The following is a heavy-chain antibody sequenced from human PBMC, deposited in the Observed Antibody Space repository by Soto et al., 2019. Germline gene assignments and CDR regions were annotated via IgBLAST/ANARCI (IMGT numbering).Heavy chain of an antibody. CDR1: GYTLTELS. CDR2: FDPEDGET. Sequence: ASVKVSCKVSGYTLTELSMHWVRQAPGKGLEWMGGFDPEDGETIYAQKFQGRATMTEDTSTDTAYMELSSLRSEDTAVYYCATDLIAARPPYYYYGMDVWGQGTTVTVSS. D-gene: IGHD6-6*01. J-gene: IGHJ6*02. V-gene: IGHV1-24*01. CDR3: ATDLIAARPPYYYYGMDV.